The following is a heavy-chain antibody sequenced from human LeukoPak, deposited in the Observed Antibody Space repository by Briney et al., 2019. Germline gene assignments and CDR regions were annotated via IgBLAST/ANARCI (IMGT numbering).Heavy chain of an antibody. D-gene: IGHD3-9*01. V-gene: IGHV3-48*02. CDR1: GFIFGDYV. CDR2: IDHDGQRI. CDR3: ARDYDWAFDF. J-gene: IGHJ4*02. Sequence: GGSLRLSCAASGFIFGDYVMSWVRQAPGKGLEWISYIDHDGQRIYYAESVRGRFTTSRDNGKNSLYLQMNSLRDEDAALYYCARDYDWAFDFWGQGTPVTVSS.